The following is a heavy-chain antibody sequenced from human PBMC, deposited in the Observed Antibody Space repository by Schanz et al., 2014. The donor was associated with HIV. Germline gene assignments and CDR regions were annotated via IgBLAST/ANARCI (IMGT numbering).Heavy chain of an antibody. CDR2: INPKSGDT. J-gene: IGHJ6*02. D-gene: IGHD2-15*01. CDR1: GYSFTGFF. V-gene: IGHV1-2*02. Sequence: QVQLVQSGVEVKKPGASVKVSCKASGYSFTGFFLHWVRQAPGQGLEWMGWINPKSGDTNYAQKFQGRVTMTRDTSLSVVYMELSRLRSDDTAVYYCAKGGRDILSYYGMDVWGQGTTVTVSS. CDR3: AKGGRDILSYYGMDV.